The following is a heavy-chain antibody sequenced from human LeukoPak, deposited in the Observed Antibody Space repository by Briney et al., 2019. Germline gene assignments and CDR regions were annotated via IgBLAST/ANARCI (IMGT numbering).Heavy chain of an antibody. CDR2: ISAYNGNT. D-gene: IGHD3-10*01. J-gene: IGHJ4*02. CDR3: ARDLLLSDGSGTIWEY. V-gene: IGHV1-18*01. CDR1: GYTFTNYG. Sequence: ASVKVSCKASGYTFTNYGISWVRQPPGQGLEWMGWISAYNGNTNYAQKLQGRVTMTTDTSTSTAYMELRSLRSDDTAVYYCARDLLLSDGSGTIWEYWGQGTLVTVSS.